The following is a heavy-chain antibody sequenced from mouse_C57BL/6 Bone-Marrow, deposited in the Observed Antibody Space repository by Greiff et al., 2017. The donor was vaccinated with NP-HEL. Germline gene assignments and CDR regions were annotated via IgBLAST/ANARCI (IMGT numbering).Heavy chain of an antibody. CDR3: ARDYYGSRGDFDV. CDR2: IHPNSGST. J-gene: IGHJ1*03. D-gene: IGHD1-1*01. CDR1: GYTFTSYW. Sequence: QVQLQQSGAELVKPGASVKLSCKASGYTFTSYWMHWVKQRPGQGLEWIGMIHPNSGSTNYNEKFKSKATLTVDKSSSTAYMQLSSLTSEDSAVYYCARDYYGSRGDFDVWGTGTTVTVSS. V-gene: IGHV1-64*01.